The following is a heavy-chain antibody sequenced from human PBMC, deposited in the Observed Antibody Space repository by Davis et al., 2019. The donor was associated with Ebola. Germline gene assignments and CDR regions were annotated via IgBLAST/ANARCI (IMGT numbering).Heavy chain of an antibody. D-gene: IGHD5-24*01. Sequence: SETLSLTCTVSGGSISGYYWSWIRQPPGKGLEWIGEINHSGSTNYNPSLKSRVTISIDTSKNQISLKLNSVTAADTAVYYCARPRTTYNDVRYFDYWGQGALVTVSS. CDR1: GGSISGYY. CDR3: ARPRTTYNDVRYFDY. J-gene: IGHJ4*02. CDR2: INHSGST. V-gene: IGHV4-34*01.